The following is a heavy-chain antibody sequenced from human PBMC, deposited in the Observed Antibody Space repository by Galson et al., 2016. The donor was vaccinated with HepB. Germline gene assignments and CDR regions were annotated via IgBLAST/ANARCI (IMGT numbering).Heavy chain of an antibody. CDR2: ISGSGGST. J-gene: IGHJ4*02. D-gene: IGHD1-1*01. CDR3: ARSVEGHFDY. Sequence: SLRLSCAASPINLNTYAMSWVRQAPGKGLEWVSGISGSGGSTFYADSVKGRFTISRDNSKNTVFLQMNTLRADDTAVYYCARSVEGHFDYWGQGILVTVSS. V-gene: IGHV3-23*01. CDR1: PINLNTYA.